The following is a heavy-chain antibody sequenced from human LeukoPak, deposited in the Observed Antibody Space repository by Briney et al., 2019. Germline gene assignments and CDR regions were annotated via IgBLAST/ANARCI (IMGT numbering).Heavy chain of an antibody. V-gene: IGHV3-23*01. D-gene: IGHD3-3*02. CDR1: GFTFSSYA. Sequence: GGSLRLSCAASGFTFSSYAMSWVRQAPGKGLEWVSAISGSGGSTYYADSVKGRFTISRDNSKNTLYLQMNSLRAEDTAVYYRAKDSTGYWYFDLWGRGTLVSVSS. CDR3: AKDSTGYWYFDL. CDR2: ISGSGGST. J-gene: IGHJ2*01.